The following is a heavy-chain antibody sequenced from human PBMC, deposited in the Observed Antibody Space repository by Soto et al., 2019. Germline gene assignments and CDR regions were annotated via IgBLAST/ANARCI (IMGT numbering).Heavy chain of an antibody. D-gene: IGHD4-17*01. CDR2: IYYSGST. CDR3: ARENYGGNPFDY. Sequence: LSLTCTVSGGSISSGGYYWIWIRQHPGKGLEWIGYIYYSGSTYYNPSLKSRVTISVDTSKNQFSLKLSSVTAADTAVYYCARENYGGNPFDYWGQGTLVTVSS. J-gene: IGHJ4*02. CDR1: GGSISSGGYY. V-gene: IGHV4-31*03.